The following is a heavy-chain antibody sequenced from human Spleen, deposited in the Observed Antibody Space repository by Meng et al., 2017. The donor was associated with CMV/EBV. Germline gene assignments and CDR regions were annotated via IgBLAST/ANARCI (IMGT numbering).Heavy chain of an antibody. CDR2: IDEDGSEK. Sequence: GGSLRLSCAASGFTFTTYWMSWVRQVPGKGLEWVANIDEDGSEKYYVDSVKGRFTISRDNAKSSLYLQMNSLRAEDTALYYCAKDPARNLYGGYSHFDYWGQGTLVTVSS. J-gene: IGHJ4*02. D-gene: IGHD5-12*01. V-gene: IGHV3-7*03. CDR1: GFTFTTYW. CDR3: AKDPARNLYGGYSHFDY.